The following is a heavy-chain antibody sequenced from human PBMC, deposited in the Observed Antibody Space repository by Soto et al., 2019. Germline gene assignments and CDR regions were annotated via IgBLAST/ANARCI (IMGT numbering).Heavy chain of an antibody. Sequence: QVQLVQSGAEMKKPGASVKVSCESSGYTFTAYYIHWVRQAPGHGLEWMGWINPNGGGTKYAQKFQGRVTMTRDTSITTAHMELTRLTSDDTAVYYCARAVHTMIQGVRFRVDQWGQGTLVTVSS. J-gene: IGHJ4*02. D-gene: IGHD3-10*01. CDR1: GYTFTAYY. CDR3: ARAVHTMIQGVRFRVDQ. V-gene: IGHV1-2*02. CDR2: INPNGGGT.